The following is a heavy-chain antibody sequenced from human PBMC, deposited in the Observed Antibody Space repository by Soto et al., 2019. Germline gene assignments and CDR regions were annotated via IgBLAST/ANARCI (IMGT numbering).Heavy chain of an antibody. D-gene: IGHD3-10*01. V-gene: IGHV3-30*18. CDR3: AKGDSYYYGSGSSYFDY. Sequence: RGSLRLSCAASGFTFSSYGMHWFRQAPGKGLEWVAVISYDGSNKYYADSVKGRFTISRDNSKNTLYLQMNSLRAEDTAVYYCAKGDSYYYGSGSSYFDYWGQGTLVTVSS. J-gene: IGHJ4*02. CDR1: GFTFSSYG. CDR2: ISYDGSNK.